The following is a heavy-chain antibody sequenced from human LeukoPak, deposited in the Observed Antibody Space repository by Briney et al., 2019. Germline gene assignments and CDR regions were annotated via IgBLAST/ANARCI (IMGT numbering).Heavy chain of an antibody. CDR2: INPNSGGT. CDR1: GYTFTGYY. D-gene: IGHD3-10*01. CDR3: ARVRLLWFGELLALDY. V-gene: IGHV1-2*06. Sequence: ASVKVSCKASGYTFTGYYMHWVRQAPGQGLEWMGRINPNSGGTNYAQKFQGRVTMTRDTSISTAYMELSRLRSDDTAVYYCARVRLLWFGELLALDYWGQGTLVTVSS. J-gene: IGHJ4*02.